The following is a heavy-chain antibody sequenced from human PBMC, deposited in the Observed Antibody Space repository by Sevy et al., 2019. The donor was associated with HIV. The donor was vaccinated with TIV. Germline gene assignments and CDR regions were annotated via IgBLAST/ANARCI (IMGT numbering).Heavy chain of an antibody. CDR1: GFTFASYS. J-gene: IGHJ3*02. V-gene: IGHV3-21*01. CDR3: ARDCRGWLQLPVAFEI. CDR2: INIRSTDI. D-gene: IGHD1-1*01. Sequence: GGSLRLSCTASGFTFASYSMNWVRQTPGKGLEWVSCINIRSTDIKYADSVRGRFTFSRDNAKHSLYLQMDSLRAEDAAVYYCARDCRGWLQLPVAFEIWGRGTMVTVSS.